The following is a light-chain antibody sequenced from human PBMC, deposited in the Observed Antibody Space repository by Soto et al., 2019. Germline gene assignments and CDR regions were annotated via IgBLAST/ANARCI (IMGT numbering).Light chain of an antibody. CDR1: SNDIGGYNF. J-gene: IGLJ1*01. V-gene: IGLV2-14*01. Sequence: QSALTQPASVAGSPGQSITIPCNGTSNDIGGYNFVSWFPQHPGKAPKLVICDVTRRPSGVSDRFSGSKSGNTASLTISGLKAVDEADYYCNSYSGGNTLYVLGSGSKLTVL. CDR2: DVT. CDR3: NSYSGGNTLYV.